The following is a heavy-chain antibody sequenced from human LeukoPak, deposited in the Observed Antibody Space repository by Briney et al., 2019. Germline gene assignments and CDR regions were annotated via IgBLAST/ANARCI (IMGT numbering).Heavy chain of an antibody. V-gene: IGHV3-74*01. J-gene: IGHJ4*02. CDR1: GFTFSSHW. Sequence: GGSLRLSCAASGFTFSSHWMHLVRQAPGKGLVWVSRINSDGSSTSYVDSVAGRFTISRDNAKNTLYLQMNSLRAEDTAVYHCARGNYYDSSGPGGYWGQGTLVIVSS. D-gene: IGHD3-22*01. CDR2: INSDGSST. CDR3: ARGNYYDSSGPGGY.